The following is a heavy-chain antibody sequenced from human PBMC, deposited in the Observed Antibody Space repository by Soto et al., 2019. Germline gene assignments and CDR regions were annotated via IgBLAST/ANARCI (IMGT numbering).Heavy chain of an antibody. CDR3: AAGSSGWYRFDY. CDR2: IVVGSGNT. J-gene: IGHJ4*02. D-gene: IGHD6-19*01. V-gene: IGHV1-58*01. Sequence: QMQLVQSGPEVKKPGTSVKVSCKASGFTFTSSAVQWVRQARGHRLEWIGWIVVGSGNTNYAQKFQERVTITRDMSTSSAYMELSSLRSEDTAVHYCAAGSSGWYRFDYWGQGTLVTVSS. CDR1: GFTFTSSA.